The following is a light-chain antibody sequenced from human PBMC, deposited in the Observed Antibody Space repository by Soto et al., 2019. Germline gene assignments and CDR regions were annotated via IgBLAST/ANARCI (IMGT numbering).Light chain of an antibody. CDR2: EVS. CDR1: SSDVGGYNY. J-gene: IGLJ3*02. V-gene: IGLV2-8*01. Sequence: QAALTQPPSASGSPGQSVTISCTGTSSDVGGYNYVSWYQQHPGKAPKLMIYEVSKRPSGVPDRFSGSKSGNTASLTVSGLQAEDEADYYCSSYAGINNWVFGRGTKLTVL. CDR3: SSYAGINNWV.